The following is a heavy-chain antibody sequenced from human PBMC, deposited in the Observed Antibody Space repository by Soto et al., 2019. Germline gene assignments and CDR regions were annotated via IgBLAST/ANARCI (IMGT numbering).Heavy chain of an antibody. J-gene: IGHJ5*02. D-gene: IGHD2-2*01. Sequence: LTCAISGDSVSSNSAAWNWIRQSPSRGLEWLGRTYYRSKWYIDYAVSVKSRITINPDTSKNQFSLQLNSVTPEDTAVYYFARDIAECSSTSCYRRSWFDPWGQGTLVTVSS. V-gene: IGHV6-1*01. CDR3: ARDIAECSSTSCYRRSWFDP. CDR1: GDSVSSNSAA. CDR2: TYYRSKWYI.